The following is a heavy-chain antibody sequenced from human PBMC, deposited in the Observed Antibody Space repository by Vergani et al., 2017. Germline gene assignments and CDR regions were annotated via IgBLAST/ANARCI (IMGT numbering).Heavy chain of an antibody. CDR2: ISGSGGSS. CDR3: AKDLLPSFDI. D-gene: IGHD2/OR15-2a*01. V-gene: IGHV3-23*01. CDR1: GFTFSSYA. Sequence: EVQLLESGGGLVKPGGSLRLSCAASGFTFSSYAMSWVRQAPGQGLEWVSAISGSGGSSYYADSVKGRFTISRDNSKNTLYLQMNSLRAEDTAVYYCAKDLLPSFDIWGQGTMVTVSS. J-gene: IGHJ3*02.